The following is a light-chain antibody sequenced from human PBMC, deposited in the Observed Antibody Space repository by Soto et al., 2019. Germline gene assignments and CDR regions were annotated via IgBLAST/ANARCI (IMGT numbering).Light chain of an antibody. V-gene: IGLV1-40*01. CDR2: DDT. CDR3: QSYDNSLSGSL. Sequence: VLTQPPSVSGAPGQRVTISCTGSNSNIGAGYDVHWYQHLPGAAPKLLIYDDTHRPSGVPDRFSGSKSGTSASLAITGLQAADEADYYCQSYDNSLSGSLFGGGTKLTVL. J-gene: IGLJ3*02. CDR1: NSNIGAGYD.